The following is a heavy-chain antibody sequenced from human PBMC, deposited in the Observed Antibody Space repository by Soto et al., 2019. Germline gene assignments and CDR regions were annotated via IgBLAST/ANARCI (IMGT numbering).Heavy chain of an antibody. J-gene: IGHJ4*02. D-gene: IGHD6-13*01. Sequence: AGGSLRLSCAASGFTFSSYGIHWVRQAPGKGLEWVAVIWYDGTNKYYADSVKGRFTISRGNSKNTLYLQMNSLRAEDTAVYYCAREERGAADGTHVYLGQGTLLAVSP. CDR2: IWYDGTNK. CDR1: GFTFSSYG. CDR3: AREERGAADGTHVY. V-gene: IGHV3-33*01.